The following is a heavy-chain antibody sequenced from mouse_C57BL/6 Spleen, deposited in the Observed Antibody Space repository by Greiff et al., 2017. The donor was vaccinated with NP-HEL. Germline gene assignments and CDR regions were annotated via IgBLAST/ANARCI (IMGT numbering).Heavy chain of an antibody. CDR3: SRASTVVAKEAWFAY. CDR1: GYTFTSYG. V-gene: IGHV1-81*01. J-gene: IGHJ3*01. Sequence: VKLVESGAELARPGASVKLSCKASGYTFTSYGISWVKQRTGQGLEWIGEIYPRSGNTYYNEKFKGKATLTADKSSSTAYMELRSLTSEDSAVYCGSRASTVVAKEAWFAYWGQGTLVTVSA. CDR2: IYPRSGNT. D-gene: IGHD1-1*01.